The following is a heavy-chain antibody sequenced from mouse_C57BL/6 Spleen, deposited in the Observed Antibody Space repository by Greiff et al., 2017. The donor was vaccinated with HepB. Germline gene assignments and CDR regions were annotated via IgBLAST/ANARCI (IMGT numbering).Heavy chain of an antibody. CDR1: GFTFSDYG. CDR3: ARRSPPYAMDY. V-gene: IGHV5-17*01. CDR2: ISSGSSTI. J-gene: IGHJ4*01. Sequence: EVQLVESGGGLVKPGGSLKLSCAASGFTFSDYGMHWVRQAPEKGLEWVAYISSGSSTIYYADTVKGRFTISRDNAKNTLFLQMTSLRSEDTAMYYCARRSPPYAMDYWGQGTSVTVSS.